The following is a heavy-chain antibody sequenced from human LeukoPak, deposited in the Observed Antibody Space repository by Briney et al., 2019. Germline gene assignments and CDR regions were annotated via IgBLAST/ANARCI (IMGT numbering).Heavy chain of an antibody. CDR1: GFTFSSYA. J-gene: IGHJ6*03. CDR3: ARDGSSGWYSTVSYYYYYMDV. V-gene: IGHV3-30*04. CDR2: ISYDGSNK. D-gene: IGHD6-19*01. Sequence: GGSLRLSCAASGFTFSSYAMHWVRQAPGKGLEWVAVISYDGSNKYYADSVKGRFTISRDNSKNTLYLQMNSLRAEDTAVHYCARDGSSGWYSTVSYYYYYMDVWGKGITVTVSS.